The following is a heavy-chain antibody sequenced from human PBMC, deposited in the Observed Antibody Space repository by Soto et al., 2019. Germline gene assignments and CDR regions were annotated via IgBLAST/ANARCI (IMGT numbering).Heavy chain of an antibody. Sequence: QIQLVQSAAEVKKPGASVKVSCKTSGYTFVSYGISWVRQAPGQGLEWMGWISPYNGNTNFAQRFRGRVTLTTYTSPDIVYMDLRSLKSDDTAVYYCARDHNFFDSSGYYDPWCQGTLITVSS. J-gene: IGHJ5*02. CDR1: GYTFVSYG. V-gene: IGHV1-18*04. D-gene: IGHD3-22*01. CDR2: ISPYNGNT. CDR3: ARDHNFFDSSGYYDP.